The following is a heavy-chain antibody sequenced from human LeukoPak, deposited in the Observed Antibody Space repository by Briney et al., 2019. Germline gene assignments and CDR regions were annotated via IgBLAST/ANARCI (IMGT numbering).Heavy chain of an antibody. CDR2: IYYSGST. J-gene: IGHJ6*03. V-gene: IGHV4-39*07. D-gene: IGHD3-10*01. Sequence: PSETLSLTCTVSGGSISSSSYYWGWIRQPPGKGLEWIGSIYYSGSTYYNPSLKSRVTISVDTSKNQFSLKLSSVTAADTAVYYCARDRGPVRGGMDVWGKGTTVTVSS. CDR1: GGSISSSSYY. CDR3: ARDRGPVRGGMDV.